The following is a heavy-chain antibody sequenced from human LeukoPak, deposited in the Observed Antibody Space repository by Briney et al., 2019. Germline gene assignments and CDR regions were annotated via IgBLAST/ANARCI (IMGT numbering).Heavy chain of an antibody. J-gene: IGHJ5*02. CDR3: ARVGDLNWFDP. CDR1: GFTFSSYE. D-gene: IGHD3-10*01. Sequence: GGSLRLSCAASGFTFSSYEMNWVRQAPGKGLEWVSVIYSGGSTYYADSVKGRFTISRDNSKNTLYLQMNSLRAEDTAVYYCARVGDLNWFDPWGQGTLVTVSS. CDR2: IYSGGST. V-gene: IGHV3-53*01.